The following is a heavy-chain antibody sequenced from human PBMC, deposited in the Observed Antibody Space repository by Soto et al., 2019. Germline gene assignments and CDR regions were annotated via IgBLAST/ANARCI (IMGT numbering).Heavy chain of an antibody. J-gene: IGHJ6*02. CDR3: AHSRCGGDCLQSYPSHYYYGMDV. CDR2: IYWDDDK. CDR1: GFSLSTSGVS. V-gene: IGHV2-5*02. D-gene: IGHD2-21*02. Sequence: QITLKESGPTLVKPTQTLTLTCTFSGFSLSTSGVSVGWIRQPPGKALEWLALIYWDDDKRYSPSLKSRLTITKDPSKNHVVLRMNNMDPVDTATYYCAHSRCGGDCLQSYPSHYYYGMDVWGQGTTVTVSS.